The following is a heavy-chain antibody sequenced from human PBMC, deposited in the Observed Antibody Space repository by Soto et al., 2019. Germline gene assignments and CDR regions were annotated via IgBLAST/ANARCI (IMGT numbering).Heavy chain of an antibody. CDR1: GGSFTGYY. V-gene: IGHV4-34*01. J-gene: IGHJ4*02. CDR3: ARGHGRFAN. Sequence: QLQLHQSGAGLLKPSETLSLTCDVSGGSFTGYYCAWIRQPPGKGLEWIGEINHSGFTNYNPSLTGRVTISLDTSRSQFSLKLASLTAADTAFYFCARGHGRFANWGQGTLVTVSA. CDR2: INHSGFT.